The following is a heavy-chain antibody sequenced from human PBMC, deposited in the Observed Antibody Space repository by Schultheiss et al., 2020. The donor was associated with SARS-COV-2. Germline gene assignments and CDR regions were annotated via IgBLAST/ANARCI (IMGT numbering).Heavy chain of an antibody. D-gene: IGHD6-19*01. J-gene: IGHJ6*02. Sequence: GGSLRLSCAASGFTFSSYAMSWVRQAPGKGLEWVGRIKSKTDGGTTDYAAPVKGRFTISRDDSKNTLYLQMNSLKTEDTAVYYCARFKKRGQWLVLEYYYYGMDVWGQGTTVTVSS. CDR1: GFTFSSYA. V-gene: IGHV3-15*01. CDR2: IKSKTDGGTT. CDR3: ARFKKRGQWLVLEYYYYGMDV.